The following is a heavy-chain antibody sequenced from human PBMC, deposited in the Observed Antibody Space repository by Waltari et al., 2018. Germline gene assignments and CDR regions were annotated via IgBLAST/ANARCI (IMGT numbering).Heavy chain of an antibody. CDR1: GFTFISYW. D-gene: IGHD3-10*01. CDR3: ARGDGSGMAY. V-gene: IGHV3-7*03. CDR2: IKQDGSEK. Sequence: EVQVVESGGGLVQPGGSLRLSCAASGFTFISYWMSWVRQAPGKGLEWVANIKQDGSEKYYVDSVKGRFTISRDNAKNSLYLQMSSLRAEDTAVYYCARGDGSGMAYWGQGTLVTVSS. J-gene: IGHJ4*02.